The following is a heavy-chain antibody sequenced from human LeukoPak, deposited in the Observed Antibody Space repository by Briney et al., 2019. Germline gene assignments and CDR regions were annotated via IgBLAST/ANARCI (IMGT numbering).Heavy chain of an antibody. Sequence: GGSLRLSCAASGFTFSSYAMSWVRQAPGKGLEWVSSISGSGGSTYYAYSVKGRFTISRDNSKNTLYLQMNSLRPEDTAVYYCAKGNGFCSVTSCSYYYYMDVWGKGTTVTVSS. D-gene: IGHD2-2*01. CDR2: ISGSGGST. CDR3: AKGNGFCSVTSCSYYYYMDV. CDR1: GFTFSSYA. J-gene: IGHJ6*03. V-gene: IGHV3-23*01.